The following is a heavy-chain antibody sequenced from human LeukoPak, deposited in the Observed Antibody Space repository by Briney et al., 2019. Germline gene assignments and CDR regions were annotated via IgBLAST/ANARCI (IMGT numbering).Heavy chain of an antibody. CDR3: ARGGRWELPRPYAFDI. J-gene: IGHJ3*02. Sequence: GASVKVSCKASGYTFTSQGISWVRQAPGQGLEWMGWISAYSGHTNYAQKLQGRVTMTTEKSTSTAYMELRSLRSDDTAVYYCARGGRWELPRPYAFDIWGQGTMVTVSS. D-gene: IGHD1-26*01. V-gene: IGHV1-18*01. CDR2: ISAYSGHT. CDR1: GYTFTSQG.